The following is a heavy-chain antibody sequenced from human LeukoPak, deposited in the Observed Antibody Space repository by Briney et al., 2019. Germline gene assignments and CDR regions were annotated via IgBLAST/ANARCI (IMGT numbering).Heavy chain of an antibody. D-gene: IGHD2-21*02. J-gene: IGHJ4*02. CDR1: GFTFSAYS. V-gene: IGHV3-7*01. Sequence: SGGSLRLSCAPSGFTFSAYSLSWVRQAPGKGLEWVAKIKKDGSEKDYVDSVKGRFTISRDNAKGSLYLQLNSLRAEDTAVYYCARGFQRGDSPVWGQGTLVTVSS. CDR2: IKKDGSEK. CDR3: ARGFQRGDSPV.